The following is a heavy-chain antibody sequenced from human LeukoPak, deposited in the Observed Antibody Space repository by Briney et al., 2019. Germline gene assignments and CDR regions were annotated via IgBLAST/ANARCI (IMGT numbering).Heavy chain of an antibody. CDR3: ARVSQLLPNYYYYYGMDV. CDR2: INTNTGNP. CDR1: GYTFTSYA. Sequence: ASVKVSCKASGYTFTSYAMNWVRQAPGQGPEWMGWINTNTGNPTYAQGFTGRFVFSLDTSVSTAYLQISSLKAEDTAVYYCARVSQLLPNYYYYYGMDVWGQGTTVTVSS. D-gene: IGHD2-2*01. V-gene: IGHV7-4-1*02. J-gene: IGHJ6*02.